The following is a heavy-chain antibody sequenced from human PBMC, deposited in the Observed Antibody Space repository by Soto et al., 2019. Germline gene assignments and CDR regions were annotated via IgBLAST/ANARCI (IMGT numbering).Heavy chain of an antibody. D-gene: IGHD3-9*01. J-gene: IGHJ4*02. CDR1: GGTFSSYA. Sequence: ASVKVSCKASGGTFSSYAISWVRQAPGQGLEWMGGIIPIFGTANYAQKFQGRVTITADESTSTAYMELSSLRSEGTAVYYCARGRTNYDILTGYYSVGDYWGQGTLVTVSS. V-gene: IGHV1-69*13. CDR2: IIPIFGTA. CDR3: ARGRTNYDILTGYYSVGDY.